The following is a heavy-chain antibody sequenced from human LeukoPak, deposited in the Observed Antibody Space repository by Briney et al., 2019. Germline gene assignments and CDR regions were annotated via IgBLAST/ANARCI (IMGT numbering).Heavy chain of an antibody. CDR3: TTGYYDFWSGYFMGATYYFDY. V-gene: IGHV3-23*01. CDR2: ISGSGGST. Sequence: GGSLRLSCAASGFTFSSYGMSWVRQAPGKGLEWVSAISGSGGSTYYADSVKGRFTISRDNSKNTLYLQMNSLKTEDTAVYYCTTGYYDFWSGYFMGATYYFDYWGQGTLVTVSS. J-gene: IGHJ4*02. CDR1: GFTFSSYG. D-gene: IGHD3-3*01.